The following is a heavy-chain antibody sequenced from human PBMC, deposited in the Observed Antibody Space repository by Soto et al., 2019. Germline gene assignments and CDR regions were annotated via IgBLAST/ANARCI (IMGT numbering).Heavy chain of an antibody. Sequence: VGSLRLSCAASGFNLSSSAMNWVRQAPGKGLEWLSVISYDGSKKYYADSVKGRFTISRDDSKNTLYLQMHSLRADDTAVYYCTRDRCSGTSCYFRYWGQGTLVTVSS. D-gene: IGHD2-2*01. V-gene: IGHV3-30-3*01. CDR2: ISYDGSKK. CDR3: TRDRCSGTSCYFRY. CDR1: GFNLSSSA. J-gene: IGHJ4*02.